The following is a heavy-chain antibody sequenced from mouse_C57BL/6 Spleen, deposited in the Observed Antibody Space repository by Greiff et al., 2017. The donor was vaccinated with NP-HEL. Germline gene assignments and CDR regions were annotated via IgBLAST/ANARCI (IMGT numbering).Heavy chain of an antibody. J-gene: IGHJ1*03. Sequence: EVQLQQSGAELVRPGASVKLSCTASGFNIKDYYMHWVKQRPEQGLEWIGRIDPEDGDTEYAPKFQGKATMTADISSNTAYLQLSSLTSEDTAVYYCTALGGSYVGWYFDVWGTGTTVTVSS. CDR1: GFNIKDYY. D-gene: IGHD1-1*02. CDR2: IDPEDGDT. V-gene: IGHV14-1*01. CDR3: TALGGSYVGWYFDV.